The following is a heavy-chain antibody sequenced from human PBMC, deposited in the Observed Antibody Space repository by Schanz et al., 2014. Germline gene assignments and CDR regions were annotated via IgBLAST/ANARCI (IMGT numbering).Heavy chain of an antibody. Sequence: EVQLVESGGGLVQPGGSLRLSCVASGFTFSTYAMSWVRQAPGKGPEWVSSLTGSGGGTYYADSVRGRFAISRDNSKNTLYLQMNSLRAEDTGVYYCARGREVVAKIFDVWGQGTMVTVTS. CDR1: GFTFSTYA. J-gene: IGHJ3*01. CDR2: LTGSGGGT. CDR3: ARGREVVAKIFDV. D-gene: IGHD3-22*01. V-gene: IGHV3-23*04.